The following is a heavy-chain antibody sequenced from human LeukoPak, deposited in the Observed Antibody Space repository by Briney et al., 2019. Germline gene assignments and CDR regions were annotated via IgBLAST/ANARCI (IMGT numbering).Heavy chain of an antibody. CDR3: ARDWDCGTSSCSLSY. CDR1: GDSVSSNRNA. J-gene: IGHJ4*02. CDR2: TYYRSRWYY. V-gene: IGHV6-1*01. D-gene: IGHD2-15*01. Sequence: QTLSLTCAISGDSVSSNRNAWNWIRQSPSRGLEWLGRTYYRSRWYYDYAISVKSRITINPDTSKNQFSLQLNSVTPEDTAVYYCARDWDCGTSSCSLSYWGQGTLVTVSS.